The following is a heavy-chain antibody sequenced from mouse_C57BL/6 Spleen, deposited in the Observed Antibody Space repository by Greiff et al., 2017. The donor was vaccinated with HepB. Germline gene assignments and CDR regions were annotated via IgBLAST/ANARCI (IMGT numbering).Heavy chain of an antibody. CDR1: GYTFTSYW. V-gene: IGHV1-52*01. D-gene: IGHD1-1*01. CDR3: ARDITTVVATDFDV. Sequence: QVQLQQPGAELVRPGSSVKLSCKASGYTFTSYWMHWVKQRPIQGLEWIGNIDPSDSETHYNQKFKDKATLTVDKSSSTAYMQLSSLTSEDSAVYYCARDITTVVATDFDVWGTGTTVTVSS. CDR2: IDPSDSET. J-gene: IGHJ1*03.